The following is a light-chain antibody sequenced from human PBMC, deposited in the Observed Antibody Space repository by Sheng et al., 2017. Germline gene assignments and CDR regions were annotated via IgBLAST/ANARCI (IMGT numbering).Light chain of an antibody. J-gene: IGLJ2*01. CDR2: QDN. V-gene: IGLV3-1*01. Sequence: SYELTQPPSVSVSPGQTASITCSGDNLGDKYVCWYQQKPGQSPVLVIYQDNKRPSGIPERFSGSNSGNTATLTISGTQAMDEADYYCQAWDSDTRDMVFGGGTKLTVL. CDR3: QAWDSDTRDMV. CDR1: NLGDKY.